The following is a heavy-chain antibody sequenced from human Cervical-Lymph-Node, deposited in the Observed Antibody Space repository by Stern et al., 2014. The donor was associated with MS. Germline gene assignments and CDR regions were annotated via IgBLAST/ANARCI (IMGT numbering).Heavy chain of an antibody. CDR3: ARAAYDGYLDH. J-gene: IGHJ1*01. V-gene: IGHV1-2*06. CDR2: LITSNGAT. CDR1: GYTFIDHY. Sequence: MQLVQSGSAVKKPGASVRVSCKVSGYTFIDHYLHWVRQAPGQGLEWMGRLITSNGATKLAQIFQDRVTMTGDTSISTAYMELSGLRSDDTAVYYCARAAYDGYLDHWGQGTPVTVSS. D-gene: IGHD5-12*01.